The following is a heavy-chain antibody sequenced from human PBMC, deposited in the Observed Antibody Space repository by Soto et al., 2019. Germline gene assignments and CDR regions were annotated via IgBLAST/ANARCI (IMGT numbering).Heavy chain of an antibody. CDR1: EHTSTIYY. CDR3: ATRDYDILTGYLHI. Sequence: QAHLVQSGAEVRKPGASVKVSCQALEHTSTIYYIHWVRQARGQGLEWMGWINADSGDTTYAEDFRGRVTFPRDTSTRRFRMELIRLGLDDTVMYFCATRDYDILTGYLHIWGQGNLITVSS. CDR2: INADSGDT. D-gene: IGHD3-9*01. V-gene: IGHV1-2*02. J-gene: IGHJ1*01.